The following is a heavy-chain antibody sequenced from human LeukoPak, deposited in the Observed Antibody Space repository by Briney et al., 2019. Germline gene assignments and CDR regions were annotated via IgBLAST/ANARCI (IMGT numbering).Heavy chain of an antibody. CDR1: GGSISSGGYS. J-gene: IGHJ4*02. CDR3: ARGRKDGGNPADY. Sequence: SQTLSLTCAVSGGSISSGGYSWSWIRQPPGKGLDWIGYIYHSGSTYYNPSLKSRVTISVDRSKNQFSLKLSSVTAADTAVYYCARGRKDGGNPADYWGQGTLVTVSS. V-gene: IGHV4-30-2*01. CDR2: IYHSGST. D-gene: IGHD4-23*01.